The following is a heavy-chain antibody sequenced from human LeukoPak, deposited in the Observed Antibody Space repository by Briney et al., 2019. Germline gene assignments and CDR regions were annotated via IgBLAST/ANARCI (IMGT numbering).Heavy chain of an antibody. D-gene: IGHD6-19*01. Sequence: ASVKVSCKASGGTFSSYAISWVRQAPGQGLEWMGRIIPILGIANYAQKFQGRVTITADKSTSTAYMELSSLRSEDTAVYYCARGSPPRGWSLEQPLVDYWGQGTLVTVSS. CDR2: IIPILGIA. CDR1: GGTFSSYA. V-gene: IGHV1-69*04. J-gene: IGHJ4*02. CDR3: ARGSPPRGWSLEQPLVDY.